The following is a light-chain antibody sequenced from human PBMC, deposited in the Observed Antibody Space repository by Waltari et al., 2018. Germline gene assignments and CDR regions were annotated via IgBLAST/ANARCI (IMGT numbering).Light chain of an antibody. CDR2: SNK. V-gene: IGLV1-44*01. Sequence: QSVLTQPPSASGTPGQRVTVYCSGSSSNIGRNTVNWYQQLPGTAPKLPTYSNKQRPPGPGNPPHNPSSCVKQPTALGPPPRCLASSAGASAPLAISWLQSEDGANYYCATWDASLNGPVFGGGTKLTVL. CDR3: ATWDASLNGPV. J-gene: IGLJ3*02. CDR1: SSNIGRNT.